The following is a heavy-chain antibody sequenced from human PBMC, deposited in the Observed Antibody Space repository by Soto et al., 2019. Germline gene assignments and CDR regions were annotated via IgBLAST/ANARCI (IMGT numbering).Heavy chain of an antibody. CDR3: AKECFSDGDYYYAMDV. CDR2: ISHDGERT. J-gene: IGHJ6*02. Sequence: GGSLRLSSAAPGFTFRAHGMHGGRQAPGKGLEWVAAISHDGERTYYAASVKGRLTISRDNSKNTLYLQMNSLRAEDTTVYYCAKECFSDGDYYYAMDVWGQGTTVTVSS. CDR1: GFTFRAHG. V-gene: IGHV3-30*18. D-gene: IGHD3-16*01.